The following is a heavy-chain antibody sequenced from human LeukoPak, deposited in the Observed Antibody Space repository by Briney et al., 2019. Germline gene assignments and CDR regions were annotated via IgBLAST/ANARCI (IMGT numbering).Heavy chain of an antibody. CDR3: AKDPGITGTANYFDY. CDR1: GFTFSSYG. CDR2: IWYDGSNK. Sequence: GRSLRLSCAASGFTFSSYGMHWVRQAPGKGLEWVAVIWYDGSNKYYADSVKGRFTISRDSSKNTLYLQMNSLRAEDTAVYYCAKDPGITGTANYFDYWGQGTLVTVSS. J-gene: IGHJ4*02. D-gene: IGHD1-7*01. V-gene: IGHV3-33*06.